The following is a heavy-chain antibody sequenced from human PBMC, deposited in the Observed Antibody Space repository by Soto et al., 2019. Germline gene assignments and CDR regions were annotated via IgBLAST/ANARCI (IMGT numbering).Heavy chain of an antibody. Sequence: ASVKVSCKASGYTFTSYAMHWVRQAPGQRLEWMGWINAGNGNTKYSQKFQGRVTISRDDAKNTLYLQMHSLRVEDTAVYYCMISPGYWGQGTLVTVSS. CDR2: INAGNGNT. V-gene: IGHV1-3*01. CDR3: MISPGY. J-gene: IGHJ4*02. CDR1: GYTFTSYA. D-gene: IGHD3-16*01.